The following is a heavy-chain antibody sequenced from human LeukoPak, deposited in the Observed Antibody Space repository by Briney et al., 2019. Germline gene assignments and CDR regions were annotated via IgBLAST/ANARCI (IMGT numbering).Heavy chain of an antibody. J-gene: IGHJ6*02. CDR3: ARDKTPNYSRDYYYGMDV. V-gene: IGHV4-31*03. D-gene: IGHD4-11*01. Sequence: SQTLSLTCTVSGGSISSGGYYWSWIRQHPGKGLEWIGYIYYSGSTYYNPSLKSRVTISVDTSKNQFSLKLNSVTAAVTAVYYCARDKTPNYSRDYYYGMDVWGQGTTVTVSS. CDR2: IYYSGST. CDR1: GGSISSGGYY.